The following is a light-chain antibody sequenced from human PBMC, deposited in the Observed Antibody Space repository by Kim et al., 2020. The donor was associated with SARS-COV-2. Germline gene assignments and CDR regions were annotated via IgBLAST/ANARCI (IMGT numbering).Light chain of an antibody. Sequence: DIQMTQSPSSVSASVGDRVTITCRASQSISTYLHWFQQKPGKAPKLLIYAASSLQSGVPSRFSGSGSGTDFTLTISSLQPEDSATYYCQQSFSSPPYTFGQGTKLEI. J-gene: IGKJ2*01. CDR2: AAS. CDR1: QSISTY. CDR3: QQSFSSPPYT. V-gene: IGKV1-39*01.